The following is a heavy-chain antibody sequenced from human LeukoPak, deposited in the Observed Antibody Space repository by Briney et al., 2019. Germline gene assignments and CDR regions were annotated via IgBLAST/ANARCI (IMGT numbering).Heavy chain of an antibody. CDR1: GFTFGGYT. J-gene: IGHJ4*02. D-gene: IGHD3-22*01. V-gene: IGHV3-43*01. CDR2: ISCSGGST. CDR3: AKDRYYDSSGYYDY. Sequence: PGGSLRLSCAASGFTFGGYTMHWVRQAPGKGLEWVSLISCSGGSTYYADSVKGRFTISRDNTKNSLYLQMNSLRTEDTALYYCAKDRYYDSSGYYDYWGQGTLVTVSS.